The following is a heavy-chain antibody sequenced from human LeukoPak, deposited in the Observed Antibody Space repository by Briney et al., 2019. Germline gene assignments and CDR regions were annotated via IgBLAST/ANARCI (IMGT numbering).Heavy chain of an antibody. V-gene: IGHV5-51*01. Sequence: LGESLKISCKGSGYSFANYWIAWVRQMPGKGLECMGIIYPGDSDTRYSPSFQGQVTISADKSISTAYLQWSSLKASDTAMYYCARSLTAAAGDYWGQGTLVTVSS. CDR2: IYPGDSDT. J-gene: IGHJ4*02. D-gene: IGHD6-25*01. CDR1: GYSFANYW. CDR3: ARSLTAAAGDY.